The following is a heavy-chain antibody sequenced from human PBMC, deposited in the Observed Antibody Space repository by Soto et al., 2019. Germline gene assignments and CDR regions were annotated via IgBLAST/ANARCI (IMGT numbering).Heavy chain of an antibody. J-gene: IGHJ3*02. CDR3: AREAGYCSRTSCYRRAFDT. D-gene: IGHD2-2*01. Sequence: EVQLVESGGDLVQPGGSLRLSCAASGFTFSGHWMHWVRQVPGKGLEWVSRINTDGATSTYADSVKGRFTISRDNAKNTLSLQMSALRAEDTALYYRAREAGYCSRTSCYRRAFDTWGQGTTVTVSS. V-gene: IGHV3-74*03. CDR1: GFTFSGHW. CDR2: INTDGATS.